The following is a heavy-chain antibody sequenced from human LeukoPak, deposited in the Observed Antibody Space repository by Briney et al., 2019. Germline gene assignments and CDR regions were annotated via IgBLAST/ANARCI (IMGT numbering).Heavy chain of an antibody. Sequence: GGSLRLSCAASGFTFSSYGMHWVRQAPGKGLEWVAVIWYDGSNKYYADSVKGRFTISRDNSKNTLYLQMNSLRAEDTAAYYCATNSSGWYEFDYWGQGTLVTVSS. CDR2: IWYDGSNK. J-gene: IGHJ4*02. V-gene: IGHV3-33*01. CDR3: ATNSSGWYEFDY. CDR1: GFTFSSYG. D-gene: IGHD6-19*01.